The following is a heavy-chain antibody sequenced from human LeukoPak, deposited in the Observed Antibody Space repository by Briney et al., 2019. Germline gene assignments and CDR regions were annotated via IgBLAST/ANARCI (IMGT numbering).Heavy chain of an antibody. CDR1: GGSISSYY. CDR3: ARADYYYGMDV. J-gene: IGHJ6*02. V-gene: IGHV4-59*01. CDR2: IYYSGST. Sequence: LETLSLTCTVSGGSISSYYWSWIRQPPGKGLEWIGYIYYSGSTNYNPSLKSRVTISVDTSKNQFSLKLSSVTAADTAVYYCARADYYYGMDVWGQGTTVTVSS.